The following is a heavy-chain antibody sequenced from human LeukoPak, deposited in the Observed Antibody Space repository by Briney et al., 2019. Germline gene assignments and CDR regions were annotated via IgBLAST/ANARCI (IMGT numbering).Heavy chain of an antibody. J-gene: IGHJ5*02. CDR3: ARHGSTFYSSSSNWFDP. V-gene: IGHV4-59*01. CDR2: ISYSGST. CDR1: GGSISTYY. Sequence: PSETLSLTCTVSGGSISTYYWTWIRQPPGKGLEWIGYISYSGSTNYNPSLKSRVTISVDTSKNQFSLKLSSVTAADTAVYYCARHGSTFYSSSSNWFDPWGQGTLVTVSS. D-gene: IGHD6-13*01.